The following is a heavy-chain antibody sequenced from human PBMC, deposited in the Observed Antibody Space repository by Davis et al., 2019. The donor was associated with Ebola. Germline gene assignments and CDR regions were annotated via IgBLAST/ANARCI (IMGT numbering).Heavy chain of an antibody. CDR1: GYTFTTYG. V-gene: IGHV1-18*01. Sequence: ASVKVSCKASGYTFTTYGINWVRQAPGQGLEWMGWINAYNGNTNYAQRLQGRVTMTTDTSTSTAYMELRSLRSDDTAVYYCARDLFFATSPLPFFDYWGQGTLVTVSS. CDR3: ARDLFFATSPLPFFDY. D-gene: IGHD3-3*01. J-gene: IGHJ4*02. CDR2: INAYNGNT.